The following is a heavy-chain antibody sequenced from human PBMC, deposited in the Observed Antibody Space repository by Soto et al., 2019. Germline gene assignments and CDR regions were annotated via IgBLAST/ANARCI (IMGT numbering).Heavy chain of an antibody. V-gene: IGHV4-39*01. CDR2: IYYSGST. J-gene: IGHJ4*02. CDR1: GGSISSSSYY. D-gene: IGHD3-22*01. Sequence: SETLSLTCTVSGGSISSSSYYWGWIRQPPGKGLEWIGSIYYSGSTYYNPSLKSRVTISVDTSKNQFSLKLSSVTAADTAVYYCARTVTYYYDSSGYYHVGYFDYWGQGTLVTVSS. CDR3: ARTVTYYYDSSGYYHVGYFDY.